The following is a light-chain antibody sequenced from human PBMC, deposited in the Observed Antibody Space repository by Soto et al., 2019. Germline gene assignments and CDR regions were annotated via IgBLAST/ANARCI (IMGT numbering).Light chain of an antibody. CDR3: QQYETFSGT. V-gene: IGKV1-5*03. Sequence: DIQMTQSPSSLSGSVVDRVTITCLASQNIVTFLNWYQQKPGRAPKLLIYKASSLESGVPSRFSGSGSGTEFTLTISSLQPDDFATYYCQQYETFSGTCGPGTKGDIK. J-gene: IGKJ1*01. CDR1: QNIVTF. CDR2: KAS.